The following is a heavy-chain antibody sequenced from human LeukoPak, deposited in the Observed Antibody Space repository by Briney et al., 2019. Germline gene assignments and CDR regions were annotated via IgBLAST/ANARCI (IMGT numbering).Heavy chain of an antibody. Sequence: SVKVSCKASGGTFSSYAISWVRQAPGQGLEWMGRIIPILGIANYAQKFQGRVTITADESTSTAYMELSSLRSEDTAVYYCAMYYDSSGYYSDYWGQGTLITVSS. V-gene: IGHV1-69*04. CDR2: IIPILGIA. CDR1: GGTFSSYA. J-gene: IGHJ4*02. D-gene: IGHD3-22*01. CDR3: AMYYDSSGYYSDY.